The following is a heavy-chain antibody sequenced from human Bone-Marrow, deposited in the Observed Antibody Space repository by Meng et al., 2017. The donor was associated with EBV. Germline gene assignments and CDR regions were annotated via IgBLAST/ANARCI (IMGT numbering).Heavy chain of an antibody. CDR3: ASLPDYGGNSGDY. Sequence: GRLQGSGPGLGKPSGTLSLTCAVSGGSISSSNWWSWVRQPPGKGLEWIGEIYHSGSTNYNPSLKSRVTISVDKSKNQFSLKLSSVTAADTAVYYCASLPDYGGNSGDYWGQGTLVTVSS. J-gene: IGHJ4*02. CDR1: GGSISSSNW. CDR2: IYHSGST. V-gene: IGHV4-4*02. D-gene: IGHD4-23*01.